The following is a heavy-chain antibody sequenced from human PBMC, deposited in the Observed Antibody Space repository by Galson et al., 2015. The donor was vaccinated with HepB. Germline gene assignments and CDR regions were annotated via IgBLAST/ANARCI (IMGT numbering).Heavy chain of an antibody. J-gene: IGHJ3*01. CDR3: ARGRDFRSGYSGAFDL. D-gene: IGHD3-3*01. CDR1: GYTFTSFD. Sequence: SVKVSCKASGYTFTSFDINWVRQAPGPGLEWMGWMNPNSGHTGYAPKFQGRVTLTRTTSIATAYMDLSSLRSDDTAVYYCARGRDFRSGYSGAFDLWGQGTMVTVSS. CDR2: MNPNSGHT. V-gene: IGHV1-8*01.